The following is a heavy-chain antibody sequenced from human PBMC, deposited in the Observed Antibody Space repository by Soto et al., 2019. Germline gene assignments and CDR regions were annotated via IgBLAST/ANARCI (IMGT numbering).Heavy chain of an antibody. D-gene: IGHD6-19*01. CDR2: INVYNGNT. CDR3: ARISSASSGWLTDY. J-gene: IGHJ4*02. V-gene: IGHV1-18*01. Sequence: VRQAPGQGREWMGWINVYNGNTKYAQQLQGRVTLTTDTSTSTAYMDLRSLRSDDTAVYYCARISSASSGWLTDYWGQGTLVTVSS.